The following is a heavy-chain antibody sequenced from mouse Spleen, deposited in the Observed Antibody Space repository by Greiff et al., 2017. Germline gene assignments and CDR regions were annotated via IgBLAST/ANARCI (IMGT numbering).Heavy chain of an antibody. CDR1: GYTFTSYW. D-gene: IGHD3-1*01. Sequence: LVESGAELVRPGTSVKLSCKASGYTFTSYWMHWVKQRPGQGLEWIGVIDPSDSYTNYNQKFKGKATLTVDTSSSTAYMQLSSLTSEDSAVYYCARTGRDYFDYWGQGTTLTVSS. J-gene: IGHJ2*01. CDR2: IDPSDSYT. V-gene: IGHV1-59*01. CDR3: ARTGRDYFDY.